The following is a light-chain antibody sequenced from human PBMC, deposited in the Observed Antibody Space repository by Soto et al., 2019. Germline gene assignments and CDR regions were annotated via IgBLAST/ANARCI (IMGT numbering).Light chain of an antibody. CDR2: GAS. CDR1: QSVSSN. Sequence: EIVMTQSPATLSVSPGERATLSCRASQSVSSNLAWYQQKPGQAPRLLIYGASTRATGIPARFSGSGSGTDFTLTISSLDPEDLAVYYCQQRSNWPLIFGGGTKVDIK. V-gene: IGKV3-15*01. J-gene: IGKJ4*01. CDR3: QQRSNWPLI.